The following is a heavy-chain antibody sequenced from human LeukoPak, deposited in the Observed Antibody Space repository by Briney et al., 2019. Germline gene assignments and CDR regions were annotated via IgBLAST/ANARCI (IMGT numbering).Heavy chain of an antibody. Sequence: ASVKVSCKASGYTFSGYYIHWVRQAPGRGLERVGWINARNGDTNYAQKFQGRVILTRDTSITTSYMEVISLTSDDTAVYYCARASLASAGTRFWGQGTLVIVSS. D-gene: IGHD6-13*01. CDR1: GYTFSGYY. CDR2: INARNGDT. V-gene: IGHV1-2*02. CDR3: ARASLASAGTRF. J-gene: IGHJ1*01.